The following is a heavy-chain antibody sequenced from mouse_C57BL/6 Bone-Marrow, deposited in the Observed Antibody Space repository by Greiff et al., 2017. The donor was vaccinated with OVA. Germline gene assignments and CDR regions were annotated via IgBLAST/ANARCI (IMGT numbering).Heavy chain of an antibody. CDR3: APGYGSSYSYYFDY. J-gene: IGHJ2*01. CDR1: GYAFSSSW. CDR2: IYPGDGDT. D-gene: IGHD1-1*01. Sequence: LVESGPELVKPGASVKISCKASGYAFSSSWMNWVKQRPGKGLEWIGRIYPGDGDTNYNGKFKGKATLTADKSSSTAYMQLSSLTSEDSAVYFCAPGYGSSYSYYFDYWGQGTTLTVSS. V-gene: IGHV1-82*01.